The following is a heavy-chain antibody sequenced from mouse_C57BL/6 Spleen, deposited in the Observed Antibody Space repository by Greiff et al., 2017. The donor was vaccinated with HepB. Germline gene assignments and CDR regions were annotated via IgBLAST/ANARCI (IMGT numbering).Heavy chain of an antibody. Sequence: VKLQESGAELVKPGASVKLSCKASGYTFTSYWMQWVKQRPGQGLEWIGEIDPSDSYTNYNQKFKGKATLTVDTSSSTAYMQLSSLTSEDSAVYYCAISLYYLFAYWGQGTLVTVSA. CDR3: AISLYYLFAY. D-gene: IGHD2-1*01. CDR1: GYTFTSYW. V-gene: IGHV1-50*01. J-gene: IGHJ3*01. CDR2: IDPSDSYT.